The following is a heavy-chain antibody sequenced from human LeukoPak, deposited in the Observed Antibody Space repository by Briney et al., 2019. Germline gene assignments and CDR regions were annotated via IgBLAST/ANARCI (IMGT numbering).Heavy chain of an antibody. CDR2: ISSTSSHI. V-gene: IGHV3-21*05. Sequence: KPGRSLRLSCAASGFTFSSYGMHWVRQAPGKGLEWVSYISSTSSHIYYADSVKGRFTVSRDNAKDSLYLQMNSLRDEDTAVYYCARDLISGDYTFDYWGQGALVTVSS. D-gene: IGHD4-11*01. CDR3: ARDLISGDYTFDY. J-gene: IGHJ4*02. CDR1: GFTFSSYG.